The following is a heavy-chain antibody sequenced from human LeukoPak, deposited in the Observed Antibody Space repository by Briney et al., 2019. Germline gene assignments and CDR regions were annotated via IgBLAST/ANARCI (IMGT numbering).Heavy chain of an antibody. J-gene: IGHJ4*02. D-gene: IGHD4-23*01. CDR2: INTYNGNT. CDR3: ASGGGGDY. Sequence: ASVKVSCKASGYAFSSYGFTWVRQAPGQGLEWMGWINTYNGNTQYAPKLKGRVTTTTDTSTSTAYMELRSLTSDDTAVYYCASGGGGDYWGQGTLVTVSS. V-gene: IGHV1-18*01. CDR1: GYAFSSYG.